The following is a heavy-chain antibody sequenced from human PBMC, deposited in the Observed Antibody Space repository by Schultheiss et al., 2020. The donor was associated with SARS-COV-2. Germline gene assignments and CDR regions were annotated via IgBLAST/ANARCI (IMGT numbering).Heavy chain of an antibody. D-gene: IGHD3-22*01. Sequence: GSLRLSCAASGFTFSDYYMSWIRQPPGKGLEWIGYVHYSGNTNYNPSLKSRVTTSVDTSKNQFSLKLSSVTAADTAVYYCARGRAYNSSGTYYYYGMDVWGQGTTVTVSS. V-gene: IGHV4-59*12. J-gene: IGHJ6*02. CDR2: VHYSGNT. CDR3: ARGRAYNSSGTYYYYGMDV. CDR1: GFTFSDYY.